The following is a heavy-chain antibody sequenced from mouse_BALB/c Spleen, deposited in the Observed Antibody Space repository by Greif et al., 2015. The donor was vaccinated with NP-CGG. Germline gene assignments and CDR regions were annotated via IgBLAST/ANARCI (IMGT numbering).Heavy chain of an antibody. V-gene: IGHV1-80*01. Sequence: VQVVESGAELVRPGSSVKISCKASGYAFSSYWMNWVKQRPGQGLEWIGQIYPGDGDTNYNGKFKGKATLTADKSSSTAYMQLSGLTSEDSAVYFCARDGPNDYWGQGTTLTVSS. J-gene: IGHJ2*01. D-gene: IGHD2-3*01. CDR1: GYAFSSYW. CDR3: ARDGPNDY. CDR2: IYPGDGDT.